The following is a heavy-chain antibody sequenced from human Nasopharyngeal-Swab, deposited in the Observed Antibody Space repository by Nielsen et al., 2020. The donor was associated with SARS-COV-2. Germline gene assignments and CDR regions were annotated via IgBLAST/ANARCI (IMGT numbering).Heavy chain of an antibody. Sequence: SLKISCAASGFTFDDYAMHWVRQAPGKGLEWVSGISWNSGSIGYADSVKGRFTISRDNAKNSLYLQMNSLRAEDTAVYYCAKDLTGYYAPLDQWGQGTLVTVSS. CDR2: ISWNSGSI. V-gene: IGHV3-9*01. CDR1: GFTFDDYA. J-gene: IGHJ4*02. D-gene: IGHD3-9*01. CDR3: AKDLTGYYAPLDQ.